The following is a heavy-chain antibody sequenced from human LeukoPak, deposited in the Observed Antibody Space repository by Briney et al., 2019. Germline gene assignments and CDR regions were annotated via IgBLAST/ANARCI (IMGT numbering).Heavy chain of an antibody. Sequence: PSETLSLTCTVSGGSISSGNYYWSWIRQPPGKGLEWIGSVYYSGYTYYNPSLKSRVTISVDTSKNQFSLKLSSLTAADTTVYYCARHDLTTGHWFDPXXQGTLVTVSS. CDR2: VYYSGYT. CDR3: ARHDLTTGHWFDP. J-gene: IGHJ5*02. V-gene: IGHV4-39*01. CDR1: GGSISSGNYY. D-gene: IGHD1-1*01.